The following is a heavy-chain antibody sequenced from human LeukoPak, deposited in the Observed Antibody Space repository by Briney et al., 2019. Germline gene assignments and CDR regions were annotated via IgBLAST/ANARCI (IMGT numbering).Heavy chain of an antibody. CDR1: GYTFTGYH. CDR2: INPNSGDT. J-gene: IGHJ4*02. D-gene: IGHD3-22*01. Sequence: EASVTVSCKASGYTFTGYHMHWVRRAPGQGLEWMGRINPNSGDTNYAQKFQGRVTMTRDTSISTAYMELRSLRSDDTAVYYCASSTYYYDSSGYYCDYWGQGTLVTVSS. V-gene: IGHV1-2*06. CDR3: ASSTYYYDSSGYYCDY.